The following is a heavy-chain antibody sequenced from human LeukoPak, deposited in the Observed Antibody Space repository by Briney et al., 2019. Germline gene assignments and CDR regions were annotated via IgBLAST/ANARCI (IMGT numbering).Heavy chain of an antibody. CDR1: GYTLTELS. CDR2: FDPEDGET. J-gene: IGHJ5*02. D-gene: IGHD3-3*01. V-gene: IGHV1-24*01. CDR3: AVLLITIFPAAENWFDP. Sequence: ASVKVSCKVSGYTLTELSMHWVRQAPGKGLEWMGGFDPEDGETIYTQKFQGRVTMTEDTSTDTAYMELSSLRSEDTAVYYCAVLLITIFPAAENWFDPWGQGTLVTVSS.